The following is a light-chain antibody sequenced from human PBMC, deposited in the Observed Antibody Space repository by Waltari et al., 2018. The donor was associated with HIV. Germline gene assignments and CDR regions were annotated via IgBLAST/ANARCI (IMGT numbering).Light chain of an antibody. Sequence: DIQMTQSPSTLSASVGARVTIPCRASQSISSWLAWYQQKPGKAPKLLIYKASSLESGVPSRFSGSGSGTEFTLTISSLQPDDFATYYCQQYNSWTFGQGTKVEIK. CDR1: QSISSW. CDR2: KAS. CDR3: QQYNSWT. J-gene: IGKJ1*01. V-gene: IGKV1-5*03.